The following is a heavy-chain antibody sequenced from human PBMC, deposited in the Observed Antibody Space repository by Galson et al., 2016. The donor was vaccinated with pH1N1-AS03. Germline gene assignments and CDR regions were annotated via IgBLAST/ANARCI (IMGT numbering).Heavy chain of an antibody. Sequence: SVKVSSKASGYTFTSYGISWVRQAPGQGLEWMGWISGDNGNTNYAQKFQGRVTMTTDTSTSTAYMELRSLRSDDTAVFYCARDLGGGIIKEAYWGQGTLVTVSS. CDR2: ISGDNGNT. D-gene: IGHD3-10*01. J-gene: IGHJ4*02. V-gene: IGHV1-18*04. CDR3: ARDLGGGIIKEAY. CDR1: GYTFTSYG.